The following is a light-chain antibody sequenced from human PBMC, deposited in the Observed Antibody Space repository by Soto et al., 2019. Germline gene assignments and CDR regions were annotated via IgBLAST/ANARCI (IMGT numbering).Light chain of an antibody. J-gene: IGKJ5*01. CDR1: QSLLHSDGKTY. Sequence: DIVMTQTPLSLSVTPGQPASISCRSSQSLLHSDGKTYLYWYQQKPGKAPKLLIYAASTLQSGVPSRFSGSGSGTEFTLTISSLQPEDFATYYCQQLKSNLITSGHGTRLEI. CDR2: AAS. CDR3: QQLKSNLIT. V-gene: IGKV2-29*01.